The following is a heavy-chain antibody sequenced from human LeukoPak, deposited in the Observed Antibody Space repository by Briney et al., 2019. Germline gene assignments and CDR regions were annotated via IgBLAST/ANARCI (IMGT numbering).Heavy chain of an antibody. D-gene: IGHD5-12*01. V-gene: IGHV3-49*05. CDR2: IRSEAYDTTP. CDR3: SRAAGYDFTLEY. J-gene: IGHJ4*02. CDR1: GFTFGDYG. Sequence: NPGGSRRLSCTASGFTFGDYGMSWFRQAPGKGLEWVGFIRSEAYDTTPQYGASVKGRFTISKDDSRRIAFLQMSGLKTEDTAVYYCSRAAGYDFTLEYWGQGTLVTVSS.